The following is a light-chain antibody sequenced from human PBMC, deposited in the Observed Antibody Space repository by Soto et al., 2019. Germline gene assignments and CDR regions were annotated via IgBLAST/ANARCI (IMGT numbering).Light chain of an antibody. Sequence: QSVLTQPASVSGSPGQSITISCTGTSSDLGGYNYVSWFQQHPGKAPKLKIYEVSNRPSGVSNRFSGSKSGNTASLTISELQAEDEADYYCTSFTTISTWVFGGGTKVTVL. CDR1: SSDLGGYNY. CDR2: EVS. V-gene: IGLV2-14*01. J-gene: IGLJ3*02. CDR3: TSFTTISTWV.